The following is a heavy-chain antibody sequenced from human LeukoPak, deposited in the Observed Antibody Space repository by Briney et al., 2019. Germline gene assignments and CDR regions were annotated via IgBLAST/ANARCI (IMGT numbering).Heavy chain of an antibody. D-gene: IGHD5-24*01. CDR2: ILGSGGRT. V-gene: IGHV3-23*01. CDR1: GFTFSMYG. Sequence: GGSLRLSCAASGFTFSMYGMSWVRQAPGKGLEWVSNILGSGGRTYYADSVKGRFTISRDNSKNTLYLQMNSLRAEDTAMYYCTKDQVAGDGFLLFDYWGQGTLVTVSS. J-gene: IGHJ4*02. CDR3: TKDQVAGDGFLLFDY.